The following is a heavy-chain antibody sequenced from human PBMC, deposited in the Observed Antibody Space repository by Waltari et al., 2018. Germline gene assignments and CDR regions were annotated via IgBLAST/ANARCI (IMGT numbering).Heavy chain of an antibody. CDR1: GGSFSGYY. CDR2: INHSGST. V-gene: IGHV4-34*01. Sequence: QVQLQQWGAGLLKPSETLSLTCAVYGGSFSGYYWSWIRQPPGKGLEWIGEINHSGSTNYNPSLKSRVTISVDTSKNQFSLKLSSVTAADTAVHYCARVHVYAHGWFDPWGQGTLVTVSS. J-gene: IGHJ5*02. D-gene: IGHD2-2*01. CDR3: ARVHVYAHGWFDP.